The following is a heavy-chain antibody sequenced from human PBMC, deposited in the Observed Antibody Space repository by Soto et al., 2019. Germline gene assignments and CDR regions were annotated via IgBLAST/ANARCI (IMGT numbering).Heavy chain of an antibody. D-gene: IGHD6-13*01. CDR2: IYYSGST. CDR1: GGSINSSSYY. CDR3: ATTGIAAAGTGENYYYYYGMDV. Sequence: SETLSLTCTVSGGSINSSSYYWGWIRQPPGKGLEWIGSIYYSGSTYYNPSLKSRVTISVDTSKNQFSLKLSSVTAADTAVYYCATTGIAAAGTGENYYYYYGMDVWGQGTTVTVSS. V-gene: IGHV4-39*01. J-gene: IGHJ6*02.